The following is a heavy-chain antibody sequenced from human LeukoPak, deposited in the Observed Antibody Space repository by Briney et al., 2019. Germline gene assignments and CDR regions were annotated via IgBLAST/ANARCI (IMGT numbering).Heavy chain of an antibody. CDR3: ARGGGDCSSTSCYFWFDP. CDR1: GGSFSSYY. J-gene: IGHJ5*02. Sequence: SETLSLTCAVYGGSFSSYYWSWIRQPPGKGLEWIGYIYYSGSTNYNPSLKSRVTISVDTSKNQFSLKLSSVTAADTAVYYCARGGGDCSSTSCYFWFDPWGQGTLVTVSS. V-gene: IGHV4-59*01. CDR2: IYYSGST. D-gene: IGHD2-2*01.